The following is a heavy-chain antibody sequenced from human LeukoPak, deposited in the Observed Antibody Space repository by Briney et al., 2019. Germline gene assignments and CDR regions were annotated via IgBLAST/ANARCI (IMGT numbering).Heavy chain of an antibody. CDR1: GGSISSGDYY. D-gene: IGHD3-10*01. Sequence: PSETLSLTCTVSGGSISSGDYYWSWIRQPPGKGLEWIGYIYYSGSTYYNPSLKSRVTISVDTSKNQFSLKLSSVTAADTAVYYCARGGRITLVRGVLNYFDPWGQGALVTVSS. V-gene: IGHV4-30-4*01. J-gene: IGHJ5*02. CDR3: ARGGRITLVRGVLNYFDP. CDR2: IYYSGST.